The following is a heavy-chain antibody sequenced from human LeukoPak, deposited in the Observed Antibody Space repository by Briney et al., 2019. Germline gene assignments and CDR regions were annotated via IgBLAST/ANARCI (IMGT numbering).Heavy chain of an antibody. CDR1: GFTFSSFC. D-gene: IGHD1-26*01. CDR2: ISYDGSNE. V-gene: IGHV3-30*03. J-gene: IGHJ6*02. CDR3: ATSARINTAIVGYGRAMDV. Sequence: QTGGSLRLSCAASGFTFSSFCMQWVRQAPGKGLEWVTVISYDGSNEYYTDSVKGRFTISRDSSKNTLYLQMNSLRVEDTAVYYCATSARINTAIVGYGRAMDVWGQGTTVTVSS.